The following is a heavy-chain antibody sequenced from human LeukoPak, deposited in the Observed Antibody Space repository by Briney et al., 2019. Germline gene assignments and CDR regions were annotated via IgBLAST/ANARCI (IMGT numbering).Heavy chain of an antibody. CDR1: GFTFTDHW. V-gene: IGHV3-7*01. CDR2: IKEDGSEK. J-gene: IGHJ4*02. CDR3: ARDYYDTSGYYTPAFDY. D-gene: IGHD3-22*01. Sequence: GGSLRLSCAASGFTFTDHWMSWVRQTPGKGLEWVANIKEDGSEKHYVDSVKGRFTISRDNAKKSLYLQINSLRDEDTAVYYCARDYYDTSGYYTPAFDYWGQGTLVTVSS.